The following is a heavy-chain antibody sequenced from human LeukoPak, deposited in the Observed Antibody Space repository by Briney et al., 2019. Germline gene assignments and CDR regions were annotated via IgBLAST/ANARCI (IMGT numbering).Heavy chain of an antibody. CDR2: ISRTSSTI. CDR3: AKDQTRAELLPYYFDY. Sequence: GGSLRLSCAASGFTFSSYSMNWVRQAPGKGLEWVSQISRTSSTIYYADSVKGRFTISRDNAKNSVYLQMNSLRAEDTAVYYCAKDQTRAELLPYYFDYWGQGTLVTVSS. D-gene: IGHD1-26*01. V-gene: IGHV3-48*01. CDR1: GFTFSSYS. J-gene: IGHJ4*02.